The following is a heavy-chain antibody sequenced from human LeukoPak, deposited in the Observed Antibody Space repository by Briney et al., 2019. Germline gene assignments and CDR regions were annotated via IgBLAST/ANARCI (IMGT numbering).Heavy chain of an antibody. V-gene: IGHV3-23*01. Sequence: QSGGSLRLSCAASGFIFSNYVMSWVRQAPGKGLEWVSAISGSGGSTYYADSVKGRFTISRDNSKNTLYLQMNSLRAEDAAVYYCATTRRITMIVVVITPFDYWGQGTLVTVSS. CDR3: ATTRRITMIVVVITPFDY. CDR1: GFIFSNYV. J-gene: IGHJ4*02. D-gene: IGHD3-22*01. CDR2: ISGSGGST.